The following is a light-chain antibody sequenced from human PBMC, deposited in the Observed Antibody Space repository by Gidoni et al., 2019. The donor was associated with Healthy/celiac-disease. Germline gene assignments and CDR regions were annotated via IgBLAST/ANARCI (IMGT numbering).Light chain of an antibody. V-gene: IGKV1-39*01. Sequence: DIQRTQSPSSLSASVGDRVTITCRASQSISSYLNWYQQKPGIAPKLLIYAASSLQSGVPSRFSGSGSGIDFTLTISSLQPEDFAIYYCQQRYSTPPRTFGGGTKVEIK. CDR3: QQRYSTPPRT. J-gene: IGKJ4*01. CDR1: QSISSY. CDR2: AAS.